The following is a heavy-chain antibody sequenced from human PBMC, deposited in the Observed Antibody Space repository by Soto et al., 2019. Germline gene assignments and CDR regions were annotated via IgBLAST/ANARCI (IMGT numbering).Heavy chain of an antibody. Sequence: QLQLQESGPGLVKPSETLSLTCTVSGGSISSSSYYWGWIRQPPGKGLEWIGSIYYSGSTYYNPSLMSRVTISVDTSKNQFSLKLSSVTAADTAVYYCAVQLGYSSSWYPAHFDYWGQGTLVTVSS. J-gene: IGHJ4*02. CDR3: AVQLGYSSSWYPAHFDY. V-gene: IGHV4-39*01. CDR1: GGSISSSSYY. D-gene: IGHD6-13*01. CDR2: IYYSGST.